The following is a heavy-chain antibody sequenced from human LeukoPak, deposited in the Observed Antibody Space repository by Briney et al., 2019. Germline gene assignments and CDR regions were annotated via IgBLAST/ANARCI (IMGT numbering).Heavy chain of an antibody. J-gene: IGHJ4*02. CDR2: MSPNSGNT. V-gene: IGHV1-8*01. D-gene: IGHD6-13*01. CDR3: ASAPITAPGTLEVDY. CDR1: GYTFTSYD. Sequence: ASVKVSCKASGYTFTSYDVNWVRQATGQGLEWMGWMSPNSGNTGYAQKFQGRLTMTRDTSISTAYMELSSLRSEDTAVYYCASAPITAPGTLEVDYWGQGTLVTVSS.